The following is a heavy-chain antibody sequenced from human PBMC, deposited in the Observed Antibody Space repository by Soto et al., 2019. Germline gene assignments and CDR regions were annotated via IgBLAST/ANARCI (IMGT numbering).Heavy chain of an antibody. CDR2: IYSGGST. Sequence: GGSLRLSCAASGFTVSSNYMSWVRQAPGKGLEWVSIIYSGGSTYYADSVKGRFTISRDNSKNTLYLQMNSLRAADTAVYFCVRDDPGLGMDYWGLGTLVTVS. CDR1: GFTVSSNY. J-gene: IGHJ4*02. CDR3: VRDDPGLGMDY. D-gene: IGHD1-26*01. V-gene: IGHV3-53*01.